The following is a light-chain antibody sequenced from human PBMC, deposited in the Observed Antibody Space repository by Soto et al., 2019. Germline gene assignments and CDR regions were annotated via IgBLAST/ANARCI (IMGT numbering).Light chain of an antibody. V-gene: IGKV1-39*01. Sequence: QLTQSPSSLSASVGDRVIITCRASQSVSRSLNWYQQTAGRPPKLLIFAASSLHSGVPSRVSGAGSGTHFTLTFSSLQPEDFEAYYGQQNAITPPWTFGQGTKVEGK. J-gene: IGKJ1*01. CDR3: QQNAITPPWT. CDR1: QSVSRS. CDR2: AAS.